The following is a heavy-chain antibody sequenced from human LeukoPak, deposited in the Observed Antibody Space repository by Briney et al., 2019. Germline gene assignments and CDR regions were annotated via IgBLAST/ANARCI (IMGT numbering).Heavy chain of an antibody. J-gene: IGHJ5*02. CDR2: IIPIFGTA. CDR1: GGTFSSYA. V-gene: IGHV1-69*13. D-gene: IGHD6-13*01. Sequence: ASVKVSCKASGGTFSSYAISWVRQAPGQGLEWMGGIIPIFGTANYAQKFQGRVTITADESTSTAYMELSSLRSEDTAVYYCARGGIAAILNWFDPWGQGTLVTVSS. CDR3: ARGGIAAILNWFDP.